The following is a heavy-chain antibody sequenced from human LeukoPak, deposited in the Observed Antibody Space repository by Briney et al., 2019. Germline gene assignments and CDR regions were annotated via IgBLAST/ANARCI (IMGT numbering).Heavy chain of an antibody. D-gene: IGHD3-10*01. CDR2: ISSSSSTI. CDR3: ARDEEAGGLDV. J-gene: IGHJ6*02. Sequence: GGSLRLSCAASGFTSSSYSMNWVRQAPGKGLEWVSYISSSSSTIYYADSVKGRFTVSRDNSKNTLYLEMDSLTDDDTAVYYCARDEEAGGLDVWGQGTTVTVSS. V-gene: IGHV3-48*02. CDR1: GFTSSSYS.